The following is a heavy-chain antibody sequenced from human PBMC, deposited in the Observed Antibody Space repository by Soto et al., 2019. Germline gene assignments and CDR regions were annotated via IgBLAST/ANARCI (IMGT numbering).Heavy chain of an antibody. D-gene: IGHD3-22*01. CDR1: GFTFGDYA. V-gene: IGHV3-49*03. CDR3: STNYYDSSGYDNWFDP. Sequence: GGSLRLSCTAFGFTFGDYAMSWFRQAPGKGLEWVGFIRSKAYGGTTHYAASVKGRFTISRDDSKSIAYLQMNSLKTEDTAVYYCSTNYYDSSGYDNWFDPWGQGTLVTVPS. J-gene: IGHJ5*02. CDR2: IRSKAYGGTT.